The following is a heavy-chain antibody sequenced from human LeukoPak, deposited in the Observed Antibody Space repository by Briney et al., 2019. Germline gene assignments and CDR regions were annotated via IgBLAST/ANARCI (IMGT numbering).Heavy chain of an antibody. CDR2: ISAYNGNT. CDR3: ARQHCSGGDCYFFD. J-gene: IGHJ4*02. Sequence: ASVKVSYKASGYTFTTYGISWVRQAPGQGLEWMGWISAYNGNTNYAQKLQGRVTMTTDTSTSTAYMELRSLRSDDTAVYYCARQHCSGGDCYFFDWGQGTLVTVSS. D-gene: IGHD2-15*01. V-gene: IGHV1-18*01. CDR1: GYTFTTYG.